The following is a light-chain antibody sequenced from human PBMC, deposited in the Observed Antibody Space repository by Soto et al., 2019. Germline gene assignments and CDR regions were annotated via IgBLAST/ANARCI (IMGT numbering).Light chain of an antibody. CDR3: QQHYSTSYT. V-gene: IGKV4-1*01. CDR1: QSVLASTNNKHY. J-gene: IGKJ2*01. Sequence: DIVMTQSPDSLAVSLGERATINCKSSQSVLASTNNKHYLAWYQQKSGQPPKLLIYWASTRESGVPDRFSGSGSGTDFTLTISSLQAEDVAVYYCQQHYSTSYTFGQGTKLEIK. CDR2: WAS.